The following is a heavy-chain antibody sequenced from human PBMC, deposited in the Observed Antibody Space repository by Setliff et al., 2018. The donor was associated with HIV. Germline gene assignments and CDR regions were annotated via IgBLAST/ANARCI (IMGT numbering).Heavy chain of an antibody. Sequence: SETLSLTCAVYGGSFSGYYWSWIRQPPGKGLGWIGEINHSGSTNYNPSLKSRVTISVDTSKNQFSLKLSSVTAADTAVYYCARVLGWQQDAFDIWGQGTMVTVSS. V-gene: IGHV4-34*01. CDR1: GGSFSGYY. D-gene: IGHD6-19*01. CDR2: INHSGST. J-gene: IGHJ3*02. CDR3: ARVLGWQQDAFDI.